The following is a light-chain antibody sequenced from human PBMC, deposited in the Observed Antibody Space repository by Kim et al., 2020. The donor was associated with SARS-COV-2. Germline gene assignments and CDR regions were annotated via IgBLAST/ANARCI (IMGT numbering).Light chain of an antibody. CDR2: YKSDLSK. CDR3: AIWYSNTWV. J-gene: IGLJ3*02. CDR1: SGINVNIYG. V-gene: IGLV5-39*01. Sequence: LTCTLRSGINVNIYGIYWFQQKPGSLPRFLLRYKSDLSKHQGSGVPGRFSGSKDGSTNAGLLSISGLQSEDEADYYCAIWYSNTWVFGGGTQLTVL.